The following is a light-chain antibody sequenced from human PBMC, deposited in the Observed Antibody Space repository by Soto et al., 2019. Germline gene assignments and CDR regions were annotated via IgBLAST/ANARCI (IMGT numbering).Light chain of an antibody. CDR1: QSISIW. Sequence: DIQMTQSPSTLSASVGDRVTITCRASQSISIWLAWYQRKPGKAPKLLIYKASSLESGVPSRFSGSGSGTEFTLTISSLQPDDFETYYCQHYNSYPWTFGQGTKVEIK. CDR2: KAS. V-gene: IGKV1-5*03. CDR3: QHYNSYPWT. J-gene: IGKJ1*01.